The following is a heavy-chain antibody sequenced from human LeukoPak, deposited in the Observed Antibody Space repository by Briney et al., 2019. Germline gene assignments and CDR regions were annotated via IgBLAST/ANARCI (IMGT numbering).Heavy chain of an antibody. J-gene: IGHJ5*02. Sequence: GGSHRLSCAASGFTFSRYSTNWVRQAPGKGLEWVSSISSSSSYIYYADSVKGRFTISRDNAKNSLYVQMNSLGAEDTGVYYCARGRGYCSGGSCYPVDPWGQGTLVTVCS. D-gene: IGHD2-15*01. V-gene: IGHV3-21*01. CDR2: ISSSSSYI. CDR1: GFTFSRYS. CDR3: ARGRGYCSGGSCYPVDP.